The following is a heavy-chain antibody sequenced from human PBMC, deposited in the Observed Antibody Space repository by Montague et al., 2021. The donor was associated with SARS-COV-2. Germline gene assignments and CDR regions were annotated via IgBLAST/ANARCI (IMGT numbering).Heavy chain of an antibody. J-gene: IGHJ4*02. V-gene: IGHV3-7*03. D-gene: IGHD6-13*01. CDR1: GFTFSSYW. CDR3: ARVGSSSWYFDY. CDR2: IKQDGSEK. Sequence: SLRLSCAASGFTFSSYWMSWVRQAPGKGLEWVANIKQDGSEKYYVDSVKGRFTISRDNAKNSLYLQMNSLRAEDTSVYYCARVGSSSWYFDYWGQGTLVTVSS.